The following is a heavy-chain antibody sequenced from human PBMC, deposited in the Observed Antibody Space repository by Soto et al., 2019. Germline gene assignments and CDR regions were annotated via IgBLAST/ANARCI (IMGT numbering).Heavy chain of an antibody. V-gene: IGHV3-33*01. CDR3: ARADCTGAYCYSWPFNYGVDV. J-gene: IGHJ6*02. Sequence: QVQLVESGGGVAQPGGSLRLSCTTSGFTFNTYGMHWVRQAPGKGLECVAIIWYDGSNKYYADSVKGRFTISRDNSKNTPYLQMNSLRAEDTALYYCARADCTGAYCYSWPFNYGVDVWGQGTTVTVSS. D-gene: IGHD2-15*01. CDR2: IWYDGSNK. CDR1: GFTFNTYG.